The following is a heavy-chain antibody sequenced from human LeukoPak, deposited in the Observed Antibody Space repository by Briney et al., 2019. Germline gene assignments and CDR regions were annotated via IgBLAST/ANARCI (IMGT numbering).Heavy chain of an antibody. J-gene: IGHJ3*02. CDR2: IIPIFGTA. CDR1: GGTFSSYA. CDR3: ARGAGTLFGDAFDI. Sequence: SVKVSCKASGGTFSSYAISWVRQAPGQGLEWMGGIIPIFGTANYAQKFQGRVTITADESTSTAYMELSSLRSEDTAVYYCARGAGTLFGDAFDIWGQGTMVTVSS. V-gene: IGHV1-69*13. D-gene: IGHD1-7*01.